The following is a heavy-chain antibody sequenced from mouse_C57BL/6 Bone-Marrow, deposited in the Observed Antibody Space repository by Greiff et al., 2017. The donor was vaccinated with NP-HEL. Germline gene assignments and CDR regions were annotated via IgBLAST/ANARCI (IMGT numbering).Heavy chain of an antibody. V-gene: IGHV5-6*01. Sequence: EVQVVESGGDLVKPGGSLKLSCAASGFTFSSYGMSWVRQTPDKRLEWVATISSGGSYTYYPDSVKGRFTISRDNAKNTLYLQMSSLKSEDTAMYYCARHYDYDAYAMDYWGQGTSVTVSS. J-gene: IGHJ4*01. D-gene: IGHD2-4*01. CDR1: GFTFSSYG. CDR3: ARHYDYDAYAMDY. CDR2: ISSGGSYT.